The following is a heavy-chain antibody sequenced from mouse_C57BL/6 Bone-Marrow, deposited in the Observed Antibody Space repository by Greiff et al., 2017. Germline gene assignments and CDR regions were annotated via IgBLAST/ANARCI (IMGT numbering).Heavy chain of an antibody. D-gene: IGHD4-1*01. V-gene: IGHV1-81*01. CDR3: ARNWASYYFDY. Sequence: VQLQQSGAELARPGASVKLSCKASGYTFTSYGISWVKQRTGQGLEWIGEIYPRSGNTYYNEKFKGKATLTADKSSSTAYMELRSLTSEYSAVYFCARNWASYYFDYWGQGTTLTVSS. CDR2: IYPRSGNT. J-gene: IGHJ2*01. CDR1: GYTFTSYG.